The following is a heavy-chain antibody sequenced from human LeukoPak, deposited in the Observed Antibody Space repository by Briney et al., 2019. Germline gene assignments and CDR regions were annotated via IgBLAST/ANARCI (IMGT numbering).Heavy chain of an antibody. J-gene: IGHJ4*02. CDR3: ARGDIVVVPAAIRTFDY. V-gene: IGHV4-34*01. Sequence: SETLSLTCAVYGGSFSGYYWSWIRQPPGKGLEWIGEINHSGSTNYNPSLKSRVTISVDTSKNQFSLKLSSVTAADTAVYYCARGDIVVVPAAIRTFDYWGQGTLVTVSS. CDR2: INHSGST. D-gene: IGHD2-2*01. CDR1: GGSFSGYY.